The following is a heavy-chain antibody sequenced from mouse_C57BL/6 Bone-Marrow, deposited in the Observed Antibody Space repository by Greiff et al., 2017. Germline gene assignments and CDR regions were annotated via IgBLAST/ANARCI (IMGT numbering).Heavy chain of an antibody. CDR3: AREAITTVVPDY. Sequence: EVQGVESGGGLVKPGGSLKLSCPASGFTFSDYGMHWVRQAPEKGLEWVAYISSGSSTIYYADTVKGSSTITSDKATNTLFMQLSSLRSEDTAVYYCAREAITTVVPDYWGQGTTLTVSS. V-gene: IGHV5-17*01. CDR2: ISSGSSTI. D-gene: IGHD1-1*01. J-gene: IGHJ2*01. CDR1: GFTFSDYG.